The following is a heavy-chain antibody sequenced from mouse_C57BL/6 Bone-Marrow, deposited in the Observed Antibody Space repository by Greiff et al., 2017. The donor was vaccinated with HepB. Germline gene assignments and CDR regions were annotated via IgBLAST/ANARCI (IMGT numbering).Heavy chain of an antibody. CDR2: ISSGSSTI. D-gene: IGHD2-4*01. CDR3: AKGDYDAGFAY. CDR1: GFTFSDYG. J-gene: IGHJ3*01. Sequence: EVQLVESGGGLVKPGGSLKLSCAASGFTFSDYGMHWVRQAPEKGLEWVAYISSGSSTIYYADTVKGRFTISRDNAKNTLFLQMTSLRSEDTAMYYCAKGDYDAGFAYWGQGTLVTVSA. V-gene: IGHV5-17*01.